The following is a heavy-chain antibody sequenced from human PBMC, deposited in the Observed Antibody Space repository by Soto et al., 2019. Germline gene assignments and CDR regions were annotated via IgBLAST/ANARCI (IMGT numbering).Heavy chain of an antibody. CDR3: AKGYSYGYEYYFDY. J-gene: IGHJ4*02. CDR2: ISGSGGST. V-gene: IGHV3-23*01. D-gene: IGHD5-18*01. Sequence: PGGSLRLSCAASGFTFSSYAMSWVRQAPGKGLEWVSAISGSGGSTYYADSVKGRFTISRVNSKNTLYLQMNSLRAEDTAVYYCAKGYSYGYEYYFDYWGQGTLVTVSS. CDR1: GFTFSSYA.